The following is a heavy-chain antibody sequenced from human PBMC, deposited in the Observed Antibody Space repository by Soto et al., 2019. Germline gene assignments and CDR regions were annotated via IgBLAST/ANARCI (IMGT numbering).Heavy chain of an antibody. J-gene: IGHJ4*02. CDR1: GGTFSSYT. CDR2: IIPILGIA. Sequence: QVQLVQSGAEVKKPGSSVKVSCKASGGTFSSYTISWVRQAPGQGLEWMGRIIPILGIANYAQKFQGRVTITAHKSTSTAYMELSSLRSEDAAVYYCARDLHQGQYKRDSGYWGQGTLVTVSS. CDR3: ARDLHQGQYKRDSGY. V-gene: IGHV1-69*08. D-gene: IGHD1-20*01.